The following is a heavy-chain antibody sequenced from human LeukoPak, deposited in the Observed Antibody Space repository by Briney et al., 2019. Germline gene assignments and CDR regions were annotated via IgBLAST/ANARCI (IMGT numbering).Heavy chain of an antibody. D-gene: IGHD3-10*01. V-gene: IGHV3-30*18. CDR1: GFTFSSYG. CDR2: ISCDGSNK. J-gene: IGHJ4*02. CDR3: AKAGSRTIRGVIFSY. Sequence: GGSLRLSCAASGFTFSSYGMHWVRQAPGKGLEWMAVISCDGSNKYYADSVKGRFTISRDNSKNTLYLQMNSLRAEDTAVYYCAKAGSRTIRGVIFSYWGQGTLVTVSS.